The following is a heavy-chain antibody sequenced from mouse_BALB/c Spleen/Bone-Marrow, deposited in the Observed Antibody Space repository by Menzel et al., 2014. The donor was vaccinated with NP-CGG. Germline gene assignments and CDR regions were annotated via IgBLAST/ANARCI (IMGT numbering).Heavy chain of an antibody. CDR2: IWAGGST. CDR1: GFSLTSYG. V-gene: IGHV2-9*02. J-gene: IGHJ4*01. D-gene: IGHD1-1*01. Sequence: VKVVESGPGLVAPSQSLSIRCTVSGFSLTSYGVHWVRQPPGQGLEWLGAIWAGGSTNYNSALMSRLTISKDNSKSXVFLKMNSLQTDDTAMYYCAREGRGYYGSSGAAVDYWGQGTKVTVSS. CDR3: AREGRGYYGSSGAAVDY.